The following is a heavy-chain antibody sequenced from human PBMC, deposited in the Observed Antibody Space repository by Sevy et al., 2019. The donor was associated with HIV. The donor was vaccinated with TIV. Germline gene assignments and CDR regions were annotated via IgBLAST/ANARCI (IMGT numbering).Heavy chain of an antibody. CDR3: ARDAAEGPYGDTFFSNWFDA. CDR2: ISYDGNNK. J-gene: IGHJ5*02. D-gene: IGHD2-21*01. V-gene: IGHV3-30*04. Sequence: GGSLRLSCAASGFTFSNYPVYWVRQAPGKGLEWVATISYDGNNKYYADSVKGRFTISRDNSKNTLYLQMNTVRAEDTALYYCARDAAEGPYGDTFFSNWFDAWGQGTLVTVSS. CDR1: GFTFSNYP.